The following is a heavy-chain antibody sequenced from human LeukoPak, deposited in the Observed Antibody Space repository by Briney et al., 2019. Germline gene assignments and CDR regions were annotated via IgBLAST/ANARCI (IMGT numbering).Heavy chain of an antibody. CDR3: AREVLAVAVPTGAFDI. Sequence: SVKVSCKASGGSFGNYPISWLRQAPGQGLEWMGGIIPFFGTTNYAQKLQGRVRITTDESTSTVYLHLNSLRSEDTAVYYCAREVLAVAVPTGAFDIWGQGTMVTVSS. CDR1: GGSFGNYP. J-gene: IGHJ3*02. CDR2: IIPFFGTT. V-gene: IGHV1-69*05. D-gene: IGHD6-19*01.